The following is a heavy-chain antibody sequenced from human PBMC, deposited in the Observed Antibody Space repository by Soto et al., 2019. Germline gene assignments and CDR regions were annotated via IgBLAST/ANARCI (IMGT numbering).Heavy chain of an antibody. CDR2: IYYNGST. Sequence: SETLSLTCTVSGGSISSYYWSCIRQPPGKGLEWIGYIYYNGSTKYNPSLRSRVTISRDTSKKQFSLTVSSVTAADTAVYYCARDRYRYGYWGAGTLVTVST. D-gene: IGHD5-18*01. CDR3: ARDRYRYGY. V-gene: IGHV4-59*01. J-gene: IGHJ4*02. CDR1: GGSISSYY.